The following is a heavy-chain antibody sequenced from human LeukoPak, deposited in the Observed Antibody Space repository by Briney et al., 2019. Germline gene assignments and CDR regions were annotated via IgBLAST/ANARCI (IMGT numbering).Heavy chain of an antibody. J-gene: IGHJ3*02. CDR2: IRYDGSNK. V-gene: IGHV3-33*01. CDR1: GFTFSSYG. Sequence: GRSLRLSCAASGFTFSSYGMHWVRQAPGKGLEWVAVIRYDGSNKYYADSVKGRFTISRDNSKNTLYLQMNSLRAEDTAVYYCARGMTLRAFDIWGQGTMVTVSS. CDR3: ARGMTLRAFDI. D-gene: IGHD2-15*01.